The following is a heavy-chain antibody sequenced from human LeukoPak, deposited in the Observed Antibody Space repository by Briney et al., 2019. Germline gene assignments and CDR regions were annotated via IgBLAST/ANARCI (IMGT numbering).Heavy chain of an antibody. CDR3: ARGASWYDY. Sequence: GGSLRLSCAASGFSVNYDYMTWVRQAPGKGLQWVSVIYADGTTKYADSVKGRFTISRDNSKNTVSLQMRSLRTEDTAVYHCARGASWYDYWGQGTLVTVSS. CDR1: GFSVNYDY. J-gene: IGHJ4*02. CDR2: IYADGTT. V-gene: IGHV3-66*02. D-gene: IGHD6-13*01.